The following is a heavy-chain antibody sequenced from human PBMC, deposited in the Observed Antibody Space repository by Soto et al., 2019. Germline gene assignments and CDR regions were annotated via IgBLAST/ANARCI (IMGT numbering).Heavy chain of an antibody. Sequence: EVQLVESGGGLVKSGGSLRLSCAASGFTFNNAWMSWVRQAPGKGLEWVGRIKSIVDGGTTDYAAPVKGRFTISRDDSRNTLDLQMNGLKTEDTGVYYCTVSRCAALAYYYYYGMDVWRQGATVTVSS. CDR1: GFTFNNAW. D-gene: IGHD6-6*01. J-gene: IGHJ6*02. V-gene: IGHV3-15*01. CDR2: IKSIVDGGTT. CDR3: TVSRCAALAYYYYYGMDV.